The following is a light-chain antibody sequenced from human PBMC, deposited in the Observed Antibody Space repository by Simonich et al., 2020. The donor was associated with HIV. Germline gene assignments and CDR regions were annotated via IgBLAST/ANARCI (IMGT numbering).Light chain of an antibody. Sequence: EIVMTQSPATLSVSPGERATLSCRASQSVSSNLAWYQQKPGQAPRLLIYDASNRATGIPARFSGSGSGTDFTLTISSLEPEDFAVYYCQQRFNWPDTFGPGTKVDIK. CDR3: QQRFNWPDT. CDR2: DAS. V-gene: IGKV3-11*01. CDR1: QSVSSN. J-gene: IGKJ3*01.